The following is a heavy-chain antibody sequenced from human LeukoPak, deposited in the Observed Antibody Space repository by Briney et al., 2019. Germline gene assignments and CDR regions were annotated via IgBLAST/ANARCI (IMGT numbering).Heavy chain of an antibody. V-gene: IGHV4-39*01. CDR1: GGSISTSDHY. CDR2: VAYTGIT. J-gene: IGHJ4*02. CDR3: ARHRDYEFWSNH. Sequence: PSETLSLTCFVSGGSISTSDHYWGWIRQPPGKGLDWIGSVAYTGITYYNPSLNSRVTISVDSSKNQISLKLSSVTAADTAVYYCARHRDYEFWSNHWGQGTLVTVSS. D-gene: IGHD3-3*01.